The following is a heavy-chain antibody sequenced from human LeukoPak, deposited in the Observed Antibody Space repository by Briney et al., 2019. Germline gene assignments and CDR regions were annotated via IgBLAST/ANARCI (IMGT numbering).Heavy chain of an antibody. J-gene: IGHJ4*02. CDR2: ISYDGSNK. D-gene: IGHD1-26*01. CDR1: GFTFSSYG. V-gene: IGHV3-30*18. CDR3: AKETMTYSGSYYFDY. Sequence: GGSLRLSCAASGFTFSSYGMHWVRQAPGKGLEWVAVISYDGSNKYYADSVKGRFTISRNNSKNTLYLQMNSLRAEDTAVYYCAKETMTYSGSYYFDYWGQGTLVTVSS.